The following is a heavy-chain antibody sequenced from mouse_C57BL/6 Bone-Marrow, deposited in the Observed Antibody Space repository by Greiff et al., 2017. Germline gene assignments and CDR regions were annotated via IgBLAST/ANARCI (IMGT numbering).Heavy chain of an antibody. D-gene: IGHD1-1*02. Sequence: VQLQQSGAELVRPGASVKLSCTASGFNIKDDYMHWVKQRPEQGLEWIGWIDPENGDTEYASKFQGKATITADTSSNTAYLQLSGLTSEDTAVYYCTPYGPDWFAYWGQGTLVTVSA. CDR2: IDPENGDT. J-gene: IGHJ3*01. CDR1: GFNIKDDY. V-gene: IGHV14-4*01. CDR3: TPYGPDWFAY.